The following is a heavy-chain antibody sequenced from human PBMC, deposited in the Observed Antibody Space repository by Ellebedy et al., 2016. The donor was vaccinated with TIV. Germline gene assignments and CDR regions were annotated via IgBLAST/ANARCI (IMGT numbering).Heavy chain of an antibody. V-gene: IGHV3-15*01. D-gene: IGHD3-3*01. J-gene: IGHJ4*02. CDR2: IKSESDGGTT. CDR3: TTIPISQDLFAVVLDYFDS. CDR1: GFTFRNAW. Sequence: GGSLRLSXAASGFTFRNAWMTWVRQAPGKGLEWVGRIKSESDGGTTDYAAPVKGRFTISRDDSKNTLFLQMNSLKTEDTAVYYCTTIPISQDLFAVVLDYFDSWGQGTLVTVSS.